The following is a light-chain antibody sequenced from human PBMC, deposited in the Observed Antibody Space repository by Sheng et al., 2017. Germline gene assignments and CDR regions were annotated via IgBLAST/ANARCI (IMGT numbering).Light chain of an antibody. CDR2: GAS. V-gene: IGKV3-20*01. CDR3: QQYSEFPLT. Sequence: EIVLTQSPGTLSLSPGERATLSCRASQSVSSSYLAWYQQKPGQAPRLLIYGASSRATDIPDRFSGSGSGTDHTLTISNLQPEDFATYYCQQYSEFPLTFGGGTKVEVK. J-gene: IGKJ4*01. CDR1: QSVSSSY.